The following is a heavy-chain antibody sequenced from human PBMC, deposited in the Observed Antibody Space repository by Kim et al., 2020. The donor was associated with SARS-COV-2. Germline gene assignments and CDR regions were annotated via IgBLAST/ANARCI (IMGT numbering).Heavy chain of an antibody. J-gene: IGHJ6*02. CDR1: GFTFSDYY. Sequence: GGYLRLSCAASGFTFSDYYMSWIRQAPGKGLEWVSYISSSGSTIYYADSVKGRFTISRDNAKNSLYLQMNSLRAEDTAVYYCARDIHDSSGSPYYYGMDVWGQGTTVTVSS. CDR3: ARDIHDSSGSPYYYGMDV. CDR2: ISSSGSTI. V-gene: IGHV3-11*04. D-gene: IGHD3-22*01.